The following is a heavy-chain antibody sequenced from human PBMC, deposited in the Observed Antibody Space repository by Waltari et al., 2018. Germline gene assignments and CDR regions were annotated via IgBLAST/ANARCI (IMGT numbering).Heavy chain of an antibody. D-gene: IGHD3-16*02. Sequence: QAQLMQSGAEVKQPGASVKVSCKASGYAFSGFYIHWVRQAPGQGLEWMRWINPNSRDTHHAQKFQDSVTLTSETSITTTYLELSSLTSDDAAVYFCARDQHGGYPPNAFDLWGQGTKVTVSS. V-gene: IGHV1-2*02. J-gene: IGHJ3*01. CDR1: GYAFSGFY. CDR3: ARDQHGGYPPNAFDL. CDR2: INPNSRDT.